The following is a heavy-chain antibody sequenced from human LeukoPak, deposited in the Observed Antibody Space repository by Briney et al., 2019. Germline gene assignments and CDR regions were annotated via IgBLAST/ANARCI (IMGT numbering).Heavy chain of an antibody. CDR1: GFTFSSYA. J-gene: IGHJ3*02. CDR2: ISGSGGST. V-gene: IGHV3-23*01. CDR3: AKESVTIFGVVEDAFDI. D-gene: IGHD3-3*01. Sequence: PGGSLRLSCAASGFTFSSYAMSWVRQAPGKGLEWVSAISGSGGSTYYADSVKGRFTISRDNSKNTLYLQMNSLRAEDTAVYYCAKESVTIFGVVEDAFDIWGQGTMVTVSS.